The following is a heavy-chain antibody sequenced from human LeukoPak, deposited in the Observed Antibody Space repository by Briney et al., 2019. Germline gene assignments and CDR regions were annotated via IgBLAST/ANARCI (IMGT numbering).Heavy chain of an antibody. J-gene: IGHJ4*02. Sequence: GGSLRLSCAASGFSFSNYEMNWLRQTPGKGLEWVSYMSSSGSMTWYADSVKGRFTISRDNAKRSLYLQMNSLRVEDTAVYYYAKLDVLPYFDAWSQGTLVTVHS. CDR2: MSSSGSMT. CDR3: AKLDVLPYFDA. V-gene: IGHV3-48*03. D-gene: IGHD3/OR15-3a*01. CDR1: GFSFSNYE.